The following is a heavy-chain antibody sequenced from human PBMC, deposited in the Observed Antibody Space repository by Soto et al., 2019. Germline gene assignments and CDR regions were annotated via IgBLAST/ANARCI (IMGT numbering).Heavy chain of an antibody. CDR1: GLIFSNTW. V-gene: IGHV3-15*07. Sequence: GGSLRLSCAAPGLIFSNTWMNWVRQAPGKGLEWVGRIKSKGDGGTTDFAAPVKGRFAISRDNSENTLYLQMNSLRAEDTAVYYCARTCSGGTCSFDYWGQGTLVTVSS. D-gene: IGHD2-15*01. CDR2: IKSKGDGGTT. J-gene: IGHJ4*02. CDR3: ARTCSGGTCSFDY.